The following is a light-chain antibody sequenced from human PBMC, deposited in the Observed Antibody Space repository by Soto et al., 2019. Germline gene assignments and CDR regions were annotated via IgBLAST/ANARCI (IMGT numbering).Light chain of an antibody. CDR3: QQYGSSPLT. Sequence: EIVLTQSPGTLSLSPGERATLSCRASQTVSSSYLAWYQQKPGQAPRLVIYGASSRATDIPDRFSGSGSGTDFTLTISRLEPEDFAVYYCQQYGSSPLTFGGGTKVEIK. CDR2: GAS. V-gene: IGKV3-20*01. CDR1: QTVSSSY. J-gene: IGKJ4*01.